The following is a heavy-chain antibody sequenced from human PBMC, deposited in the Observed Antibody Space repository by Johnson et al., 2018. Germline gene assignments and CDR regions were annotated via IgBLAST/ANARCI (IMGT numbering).Heavy chain of an antibody. CDR2: IRSKANSYAT. D-gene: IGHD5-24*01. Sequence: EVQLVESGGGLVQPGGSLKLSCAASGFTFSGSAMHWVRQASGKGLEWVGRIRSKANSYATAYAASVKGRFTISRDDSKNTAYLQMNILKTEDTAVYYCSVLQWGAFDIWGQGTMVTVSS. CDR3: SVLQWGAFDI. J-gene: IGHJ3*02. V-gene: IGHV3-73*01. CDR1: GFTFSGSA.